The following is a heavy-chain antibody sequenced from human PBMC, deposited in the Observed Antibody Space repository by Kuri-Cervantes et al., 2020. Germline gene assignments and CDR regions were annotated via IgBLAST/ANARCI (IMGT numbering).Heavy chain of an antibody. Sequence: SCVASGFTLSNSGMHWVRQAPGKGLEWVAVIWYDGSNEEYAESVKGRFTISRDISKNTVYLQMNSLRAEDTAVYYCARGSYGLVAFDIWGQGTMVTVSS. CDR3: ARGSYGLVAFDI. J-gene: IGHJ3*02. D-gene: IGHD5-18*01. CDR1: GFTLSNSG. V-gene: IGHV3-33*08. CDR2: IWYDGSNE.